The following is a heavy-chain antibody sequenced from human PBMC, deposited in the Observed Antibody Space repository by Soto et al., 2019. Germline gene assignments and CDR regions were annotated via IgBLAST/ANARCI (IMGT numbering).Heavy chain of an antibody. CDR2: INHSGST. Sequence: QVQLQQWGAGLLKPSETLSLTCAVYGGSFSGYYWSWIRQPPGKGLEWIGEINHSGSTNYNPSLKRRVTISVDTSKNQFSLKLSSVTAADTAVYYCARGGNIVVVPAANPRHYGMDVWGQGTTVTVSS. CDR1: GGSFSGYY. CDR3: ARGGNIVVVPAANPRHYGMDV. J-gene: IGHJ6*02. D-gene: IGHD2-2*01. V-gene: IGHV4-34*01.